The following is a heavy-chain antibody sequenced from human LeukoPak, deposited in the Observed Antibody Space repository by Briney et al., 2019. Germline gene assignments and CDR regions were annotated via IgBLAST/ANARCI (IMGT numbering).Heavy chain of an antibody. V-gene: IGHV4-61*02. D-gene: IGHD5-18*01. CDR3: ARLSQARGYSYGDGAARPYYFDY. Sequence: SETLSLTCTVSGDSISSGDYYWSWIRQPAGKGLEWIGRISSSGSTNYNPSLKSRVTISVDTSKNQFSLKLSSVTAADTAVYYCARLSQARGYSYGDGAARPYYFDYWGQGTLVTVSS. J-gene: IGHJ4*02. CDR1: GDSISSGDYY. CDR2: ISSSGST.